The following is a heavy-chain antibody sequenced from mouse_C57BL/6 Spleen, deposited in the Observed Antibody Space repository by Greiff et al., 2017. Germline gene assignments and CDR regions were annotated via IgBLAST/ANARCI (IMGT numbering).Heavy chain of an antibody. Sequence: QVHVKQPGAELVKPGASVKLSCKASGYTFTSYWMQWVKQRPGQGLEWIGEIDPSDSYTNYNQKFKGKATLTVDTSSSTAYMQLSSLTSEDSAVYYCAKMGGNYDAMDYWGQGTSVTVSS. D-gene: IGHD2-1*01. CDR1: GYTFTSYW. CDR2: IDPSDSYT. CDR3: AKMGGNYDAMDY. J-gene: IGHJ4*01. V-gene: IGHV1-50*01.